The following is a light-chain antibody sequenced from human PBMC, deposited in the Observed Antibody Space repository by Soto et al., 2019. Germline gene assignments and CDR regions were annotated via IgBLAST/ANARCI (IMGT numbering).Light chain of an antibody. CDR3: SSYRSSNTVV. Sequence: QSALTQPASVSGSPGQSITISCTGTSSDVGAYNYVSWYQQHPGKAPKLMIYDVSNRPSGVFNRFSGSKSGNTASLTISGLQAEDEADYYCSSYRSSNTVVFGGGTKLTVL. V-gene: IGLV2-14*01. CDR1: SSDVGAYNY. CDR2: DVS. J-gene: IGLJ2*01.